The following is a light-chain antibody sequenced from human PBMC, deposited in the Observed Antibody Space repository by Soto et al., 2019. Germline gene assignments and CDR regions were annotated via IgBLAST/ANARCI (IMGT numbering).Light chain of an antibody. CDR1: QGISSA. J-gene: IGKJ5*01. Sequence: AIPLTQSPSSLSASVGDRVTITCRASQGISSALAWYQQKPGKAPKLLIYDASSLESGVPSRFSGSGSGTDFTLTISSLQPEDFATYYCQEFNSYPLTFGQGTRLAIK. V-gene: IGKV1-13*02. CDR3: QEFNSYPLT. CDR2: DAS.